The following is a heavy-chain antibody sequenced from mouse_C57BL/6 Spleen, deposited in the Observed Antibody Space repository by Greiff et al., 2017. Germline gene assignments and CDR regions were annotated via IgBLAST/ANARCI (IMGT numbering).Heavy chain of an antibody. CDR2: IYPGSGST. V-gene: IGHV1-55*01. CDR3: ARSDYDYDRGAWFAY. CDR1: GYTFTSYW. D-gene: IGHD2-4*01. Sequence: QVQLKQPGAELVKPGASVKMSCKASGYTFTSYWITWVKQRPGQGLEWIGDIYPGSGSTNYNEKFKSKATLTVDTSSSTAYMQLSSLTSEDSAVYYCARSDYDYDRGAWFAYWGQGTLVTVSA. J-gene: IGHJ3*01.